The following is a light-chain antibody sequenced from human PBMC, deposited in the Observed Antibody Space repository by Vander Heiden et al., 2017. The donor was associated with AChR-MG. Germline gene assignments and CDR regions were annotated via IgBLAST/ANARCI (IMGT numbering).Light chain of an antibody. CDR3: QTWGSGIS. V-gene: IGLV4-69*01. CDR1: SGHSSYS. J-gene: IGLJ2*01. Sequence: QLVLTQSPSASASLGASVKLTCTPSSGHSSYSIAWHQQQPEKGPRFLMKLNSDGSHTRGDGIPDRFSGSSSGTERYLTISSLQSDDEADYYCQTWGSGISFGGGTKLTVL. CDR2: LNSDGSH.